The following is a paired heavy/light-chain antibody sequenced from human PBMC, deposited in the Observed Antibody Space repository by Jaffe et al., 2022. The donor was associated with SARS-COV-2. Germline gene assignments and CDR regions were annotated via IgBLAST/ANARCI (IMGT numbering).Light chain of an antibody. V-gene: IGKV2-28*01. CDR3: MQTLQTPFT. Sequence: DIVMTQSPLSLPVTPGEPASISCRSSQSLLHSNGYNYLNWYLQKPGQSPQLLIYLGSNRASGVPDRFSGSGSGTDFTLKISRVEAEDVGVYYCMQTLQTPFTFGQGTRLEIK. CDR1: QSLLHSNGYNY. CDR2: LGS. J-gene: IGKJ5*01.
Heavy chain of an antibody. Sequence: EVQLVEYGGGLVQPGGSLRLSCAASGFTFSHYWMKWVRQAPGKGLEWVANINREGSEKSYVDSVKGRFTISRDNAKNSLYLQMNSLRAEDTAIYYCVNLGRSEAFDVWGPGTMVTVSS. J-gene: IGHJ3*01. CDR3: VNLGRSEAFDV. CDR2: INREGSEK. V-gene: IGHV3-7*03. CDR1: GFTFSHYW.